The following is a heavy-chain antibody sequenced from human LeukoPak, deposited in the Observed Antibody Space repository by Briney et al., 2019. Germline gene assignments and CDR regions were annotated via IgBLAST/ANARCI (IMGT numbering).Heavy chain of an antibody. CDR2: ISAYNGNT. Sequence: ASVKVSCKASGYTFTSYGISWVRQAPGQGLEWMGWISAYNGNTNYAQKLQGRVTMTTDPSTSTAYMELRSLRSDDTAVYYCARSPYYDFWSYYYYYGMDVWGQGTTATVSS. D-gene: IGHD3-3*01. CDR3: ARSPYYDFWSYYYYYGMDV. V-gene: IGHV1-18*01. CDR1: GYTFTSYG. J-gene: IGHJ6*02.